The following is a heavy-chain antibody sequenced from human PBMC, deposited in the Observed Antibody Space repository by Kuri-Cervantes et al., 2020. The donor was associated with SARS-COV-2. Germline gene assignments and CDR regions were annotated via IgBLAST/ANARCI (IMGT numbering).Heavy chain of an antibody. J-gene: IGHJ4*02. Sequence: GESLKISCAASGFTFSSYGMHWVRQAPGKGLEWVAVISYDGSNKYYADSVKGRFTISRDNSKNTLYLQMNSLRAEDTAVYCCAKLPVGATVGDYWGQGTLVTVSS. CDR2: ISYDGSNK. CDR3: AKLPVGATVGDY. D-gene: IGHD1-26*01. CDR1: GFTFSSYG. V-gene: IGHV3-30*18.